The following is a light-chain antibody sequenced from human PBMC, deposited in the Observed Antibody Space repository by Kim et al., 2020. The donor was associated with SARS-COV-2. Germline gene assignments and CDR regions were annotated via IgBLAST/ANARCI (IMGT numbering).Light chain of an antibody. CDR1: QSLVHGDGYTY. V-gene: IGKV2-24*01. CDR3: MQATQFPVT. J-gene: IGKJ1*01. Sequence: DIVLTQTPLSSLVTLGQPASISCRSSQSLVHGDGYTYLSWLHQGPGRPPRLLIHKISKRLSGVPDRFSGSGAGTHFTLKISRVEAEDVGIYYCMQATQFPVTFGQGTKVDIK. CDR2: KIS.